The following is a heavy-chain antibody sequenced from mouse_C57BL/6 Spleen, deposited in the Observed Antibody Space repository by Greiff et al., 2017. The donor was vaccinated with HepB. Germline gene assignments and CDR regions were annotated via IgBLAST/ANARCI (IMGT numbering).Heavy chain of an antibody. CDR3: AIEIYYYGSSLGY. CDR1: GYTFTDYY. Sequence: VQLQQSGPELVKPGASVKISCKASGYTFTDYYMNWVKQSHGKSLEWIGDINPNNGGTSYNQKFKGKATLTVDKSSSTAYMELRSLTSEDSAVYYCAIEIYYYGSSLGYWGQGTTLTVSS. CDR2: INPNNGGT. V-gene: IGHV1-26*01. D-gene: IGHD1-1*01. J-gene: IGHJ2*01.